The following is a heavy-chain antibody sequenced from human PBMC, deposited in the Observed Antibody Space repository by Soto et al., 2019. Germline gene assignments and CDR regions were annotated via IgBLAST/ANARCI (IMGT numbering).Heavy chain of an antibody. CDR3: ARDSVRGVILNYYYGMDV. Sequence: SETLSLTCAVSGGSISSSNWWSWVRQPPGKGLEWIGEIYHSGSTNYNPSLKSRVTISVDKSENQFSLKLSSVTAADTAVYYCARDSVRGVILNYYYGMDVWGQGTTVTVSS. CDR2: IYHSGST. CDR1: GGSISSSNW. D-gene: IGHD3-10*01. V-gene: IGHV4-4*02. J-gene: IGHJ6*02.